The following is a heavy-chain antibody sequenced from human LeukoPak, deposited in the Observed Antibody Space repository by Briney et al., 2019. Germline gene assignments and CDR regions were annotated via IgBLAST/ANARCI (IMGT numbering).Heavy chain of an antibody. V-gene: IGHV1-2*02. Sequence: ASVKVSCKASGYTFTDYYMHWVRQAPGQGLEWMGWINPNSGGTNYAQKFQGRVTMTRDTSISTAYMELSRLRSDDTAVYYCARISLSSSWDNWFDPWGQGTLVTVSS. CDR3: ARISLSSSWDNWFDP. D-gene: IGHD6-13*01. CDR2: INPNSGGT. CDR1: GYTFTDYY. J-gene: IGHJ5*02.